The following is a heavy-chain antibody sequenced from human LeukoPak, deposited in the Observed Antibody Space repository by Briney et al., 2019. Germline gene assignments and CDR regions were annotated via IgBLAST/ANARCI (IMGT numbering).Heavy chain of an antibody. Sequence: PSETLSLTCTVSGDSISSSYWSWSWIRQPPGKGLEWVGSIYYTGSTEKNPSLKSRVSISLETSKNQFSLRLSSVTAADTAVYFCTRTRRGCTYGFSSRELLKAFDMWGQGTVVTVSS. D-gene: IGHD5-18*01. J-gene: IGHJ3*02. V-gene: IGHV4-59*12. CDR1: GDSISSSY. CDR2: IYYTGST. CDR3: TRTRRGCTYGFSSRELLKAFDM.